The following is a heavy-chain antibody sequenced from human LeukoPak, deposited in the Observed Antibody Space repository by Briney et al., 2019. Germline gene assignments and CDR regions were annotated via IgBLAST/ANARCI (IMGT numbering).Heavy chain of an antibody. Sequence: GGSLRLSCAASGFTFSSYWMHWVRQAPGKGLVWVSRVNSDGRSTTYADSVKGRFTISRDNSKNTLHLQMNSLRAEDTAVYYCAKSSNIGYCSSTSCYGVDYWGQGTLVTVSS. V-gene: IGHV3-74*01. CDR2: VNSDGRST. D-gene: IGHD2-2*01. CDR1: GFTFSSYW. J-gene: IGHJ4*02. CDR3: AKSSNIGYCSSTSCYGVDY.